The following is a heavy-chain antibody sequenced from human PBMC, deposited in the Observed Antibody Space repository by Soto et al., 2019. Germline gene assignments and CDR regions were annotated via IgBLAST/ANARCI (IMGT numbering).Heavy chain of an antibody. CDR2: IHYSGNT. J-gene: IGHJ4*02. D-gene: IGHD5-18*01. Sequence: NPSETLSLTCTVSGGSISTYYWSWIRQSPGKGLEWIGYIHYSGNTMYNPSLESRVTMSVDTSKNHFSLQVTSVTAADTAVYFCARSNLGGFNYGYIWGQGIQVTVSS. CDR3: ARSNLGGFNYGYI. CDR1: GGSISTYY. V-gene: IGHV4-59*01.